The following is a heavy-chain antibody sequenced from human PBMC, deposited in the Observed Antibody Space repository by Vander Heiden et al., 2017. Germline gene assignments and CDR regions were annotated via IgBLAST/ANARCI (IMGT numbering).Heavy chain of an antibody. V-gene: IGHV3-21*01. CDR1: GFTFSSYS. CDR3: ARDRGYDILTGYSPFDY. D-gene: IGHD3-9*01. Sequence: EVQLVESGGDLVKPGGSLRLSCAASGFTFSSYSMNWVRPAPGKELGWVSSISSSSSYIYYADSVKGRFTISRDNAKNSLYLQMNSLRAEDTAVYYCARDRGYDILTGYSPFDYWGQGTLVTVSS. J-gene: IGHJ4*02. CDR2: ISSSSSYI.